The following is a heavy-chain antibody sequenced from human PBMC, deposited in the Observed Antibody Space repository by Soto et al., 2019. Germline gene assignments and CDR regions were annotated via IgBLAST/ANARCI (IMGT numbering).Heavy chain of an antibody. V-gene: IGHV3-13*01. CDR2: IGTAGDT. CDR3: AKDEFYSSRWSSDY. D-gene: IGHD6-13*01. Sequence: GGSLRLSCAASGFTFSSYDMHWVRQVTGKGLEWVSTIGTAGDTYYPGSVKGRFTISRDNSKNTLYLQMNSLRAEDTAVYYCAKDEFYSSRWSSDYWGQGAQVTVSS. J-gene: IGHJ4*02. CDR1: GFTFSSYD.